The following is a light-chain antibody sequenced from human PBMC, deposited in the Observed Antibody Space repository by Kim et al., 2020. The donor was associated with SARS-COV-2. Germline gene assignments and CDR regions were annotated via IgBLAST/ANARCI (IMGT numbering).Light chain of an antibody. CDR3: HQGNSWPPAVT. CDR2: DAS. J-gene: IGKJ4*01. Sequence: PGERATLTGRASQSIDTYLAWCQQRPGQAPRLLVYDASNRATGDPDRFSGSGSGTDFALTISSLEPEDFAIYYCHQGNSWPPAVTFGGGTKVDIK. V-gene: IGKV3-11*01. CDR1: QSIDTY.